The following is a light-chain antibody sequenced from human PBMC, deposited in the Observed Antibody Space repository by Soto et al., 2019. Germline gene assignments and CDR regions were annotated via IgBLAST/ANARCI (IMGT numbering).Light chain of an antibody. CDR3: SSYAGINNLGV. V-gene: IGLV2-8*01. J-gene: IGLJ1*01. Sequence: QSALTQPPSASGSPGQSVTISCTGTSSDVGGYKYVSWYQQHPGKAPKLMIFEVNKRPSGVPDRFSGSKSGNTASLPVSGPQAEDEVDYYCSSYAGINNLGVFGTGTKLTVL. CDR2: EVN. CDR1: SSDVGGYKY.